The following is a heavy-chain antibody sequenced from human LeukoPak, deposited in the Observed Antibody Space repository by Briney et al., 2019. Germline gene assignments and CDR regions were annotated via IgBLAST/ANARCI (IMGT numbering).Heavy chain of an antibody. CDR2: IYSGGTT. Sequence: PGGSLRLSCAVSGVTVSNNYMTWVRQAPGKGLEWVSVIYSGGTTYYAGSVKGRFTISRDNSNNTLYLQMNSLRADDTAVYYCANRISAALDIWGQGTMVTVSS. J-gene: IGHJ3*02. CDR1: GVTVSNNY. CDR3: ANRISAALDI. D-gene: IGHD3-3*02. V-gene: IGHV3-53*01.